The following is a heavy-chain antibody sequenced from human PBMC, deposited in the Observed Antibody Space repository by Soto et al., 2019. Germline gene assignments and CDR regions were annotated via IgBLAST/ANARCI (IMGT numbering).Heavy chain of an antibody. D-gene: IGHD5-18*01. J-gene: IGHJ4*02. CDR3: ASEKIKGGIQLWFTDY. CDR1: GFTFSSYG. Sequence: QVQLVESGGGVVQPGRSLRLSCAASGFTFSSYGMHWVRQAPGKGLEWVAVIWYDGSNKYYEDSVKGRFTISRDNSKNSLYLQMNSLRAEDTGVYYCASEKIKGGIQLWFTDYWGQGTLVTVSS. V-gene: IGHV3-33*01. CDR2: IWYDGSNK.